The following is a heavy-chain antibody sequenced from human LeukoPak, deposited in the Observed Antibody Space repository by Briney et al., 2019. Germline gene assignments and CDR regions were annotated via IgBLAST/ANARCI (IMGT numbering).Heavy chain of an antibody. J-gene: IGHJ4*02. Sequence: GGSLRISCAASGFTFSSYAMSWVRQAPGKGLEWVSAISGSGGSTYYADSVKGRFTISRDNSKNTLYLQMNSLRAEDTAVYYCAKGQGVVAATGTDYWGQGTLVTVSS. CDR1: GFTFSSYA. D-gene: IGHD2-15*01. CDR3: AKGQGVVAATGTDY. CDR2: ISGSGGST. V-gene: IGHV3-23*01.